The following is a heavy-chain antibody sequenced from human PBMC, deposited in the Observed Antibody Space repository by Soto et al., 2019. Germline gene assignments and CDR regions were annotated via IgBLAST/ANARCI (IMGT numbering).Heavy chain of an antibody. CDR1: GLTFIDSA. CDR2: IVVGSGNT. Sequence: ASVKVSCKASGLTFIDSAVQWVRQTRGHRLEWIGWIVVGSGNTNYAQEFQGRVSITRDMSTNTVYMELSSLRSEDSAVFYCAADVLTYSQDSSGYYFDRFDTWGQGTMVTVSS. D-gene: IGHD3-22*01. CDR3: AADVLTYSQDSSGYYFDRFDT. J-gene: IGHJ3*02. V-gene: IGHV1-58*01.